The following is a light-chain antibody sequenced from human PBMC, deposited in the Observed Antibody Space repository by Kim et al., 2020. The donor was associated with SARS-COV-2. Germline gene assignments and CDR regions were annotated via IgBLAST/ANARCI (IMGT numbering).Light chain of an antibody. CDR3: KSRDSTGIHLV. CDR1: SLRSYY. CDR2: DKN. V-gene: IGLV3-19*01. J-gene: IGLJ3*02. Sequence: SSELTQDPAVSVALGQTVKITCQGDSLRSYYATWYQQKPGQAPVLVMYDKNKRPSGIPDRFSGSSSGNTASLTITGAQAEDEADYYCKSRDSTGIHLVFG.